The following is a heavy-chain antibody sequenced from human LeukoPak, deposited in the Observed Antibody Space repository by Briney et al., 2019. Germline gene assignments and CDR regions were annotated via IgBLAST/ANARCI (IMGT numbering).Heavy chain of an antibody. J-gene: IGHJ4*02. Sequence: GGSLRLSCAASGFTFSSYWMSWVRQAPGKGLEWVANIKQDGSEKYHVDSVKGRFTISRDNAKNSLYLQMNSLRAEDTAGYYRARGGAYCSGGSCYWVYWGQGTLVTVSS. CDR1: GFTFSSYW. CDR3: ARGGAYCSGGSCYWVY. CDR2: IKQDGSEK. V-gene: IGHV3-7*03. D-gene: IGHD2-15*01.